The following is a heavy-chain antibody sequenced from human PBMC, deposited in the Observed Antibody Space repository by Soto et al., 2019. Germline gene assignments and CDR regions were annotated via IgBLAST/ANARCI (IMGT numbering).Heavy chain of an antibody. Sequence: EVQLVESGGGLVQPGGSLRLSCAASGFTFSSYWMHWVRQAPGKGLVWVSRINSDGSSTSYADSVKGRFTISRDNAKNTLYLKMRSLRAEETAVYYCVRTSLVVAAATREDYWGQGTLVTVSS. CDR3: VRTSLVVAAATREDY. CDR1: GFTFSSYW. J-gene: IGHJ4*02. D-gene: IGHD2-15*01. V-gene: IGHV3-74*01. CDR2: INSDGSST.